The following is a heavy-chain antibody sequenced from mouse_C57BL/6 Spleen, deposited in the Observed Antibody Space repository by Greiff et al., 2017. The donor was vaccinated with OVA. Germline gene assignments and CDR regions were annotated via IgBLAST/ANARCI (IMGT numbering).Heavy chain of an antibody. CDR3: ARERDDGYYGAY. D-gene: IGHD2-3*01. CDR2: IDPSDSYT. V-gene: IGHV1-50*01. Sequence: QVQLQQPGAELVKPGASVKLSCKASGYTFTSYWMQWVKQRPGQGLEWIGEIDPSDSYTNYNQKFKGKATLTVDTSSSTAYMQLSSLTSEDSAVYYCARERDDGYYGAYWGQGTLVTVSA. J-gene: IGHJ3*01. CDR1: GYTFTSYW.